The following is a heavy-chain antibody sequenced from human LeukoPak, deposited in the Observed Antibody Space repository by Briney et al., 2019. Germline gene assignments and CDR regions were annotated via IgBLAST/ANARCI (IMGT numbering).Heavy chain of an antibody. J-gene: IGHJ4*02. CDR1: GFTFSSYA. CDR2: ISYDGSNK. CDR3: ARDRVGGGSLDY. Sequence: AGGSLRLSCAASGFTFSSYAMHWVRQAPGKGLEWVAVISYDGSNKYYADSVKGRFTISRDNAKNSLYLQMNSLRAEDTAVYYCARDRVGGGSLDYWGQGTLVTVSS. V-gene: IGHV3-30*04. D-gene: IGHD1-26*01.